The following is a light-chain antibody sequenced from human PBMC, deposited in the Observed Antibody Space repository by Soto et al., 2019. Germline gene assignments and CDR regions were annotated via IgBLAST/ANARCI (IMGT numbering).Light chain of an antibody. CDR3: QQYNNWPPRP. CDR2: GAS. J-gene: IGKJ1*01. V-gene: IGKV3-15*01. Sequence: EIVMTQSPATLSVSPGERATLSCRASQSVSSNLAWYQRKPGQAPRLLIYGASTRATGIPARFSGSGSGTEFTLTISSLRSEDFAVYYCQQYNNWPPRPFGQGTKV. CDR1: QSVSSN.